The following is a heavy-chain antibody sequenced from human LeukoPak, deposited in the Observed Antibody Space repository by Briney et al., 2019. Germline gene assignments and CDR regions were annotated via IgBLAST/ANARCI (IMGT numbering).Heavy chain of an antibody. CDR1: GGSISSSNW. CDR3: ARGEDCSSTSCYDPYYYGMDV. Sequence: SETLSLTCAVSGGSISSSNWWSWVRQPPGKGLEWIGEIDHSGSTNYNPSLKSRVTISVDKSKNQFSLKLSSVTAADTAVYYCARGEDCSSTSCYDPYYYGMDVWGQGTTVTVSS. V-gene: IGHV4-4*02. D-gene: IGHD2-2*01. CDR2: IDHSGST. J-gene: IGHJ6*02.